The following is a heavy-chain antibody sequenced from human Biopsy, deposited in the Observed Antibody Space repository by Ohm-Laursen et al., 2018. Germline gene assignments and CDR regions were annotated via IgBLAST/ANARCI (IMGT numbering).Heavy chain of an antibody. Sequence: SEKVSCKASGGTFINYAISWVRQPPGQGLEWMGGIIPMFGTANYAQMFQGRVTISADESTSTSYMELSSLTTEDTAIYYCARGPHSGSHSCFDYWGRGTLVTVSS. D-gene: IGHD1-26*01. CDR3: ARGPHSGSHSCFDY. CDR1: GGTFINYA. V-gene: IGHV1-69*13. CDR2: IIPMFGTA. J-gene: IGHJ4*02.